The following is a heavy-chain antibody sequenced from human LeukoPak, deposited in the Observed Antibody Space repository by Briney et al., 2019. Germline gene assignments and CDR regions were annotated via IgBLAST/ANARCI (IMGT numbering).Heavy chain of an antibody. CDR2: INPNSGGT. CDR3: AKGYDFWSGYYSAAEYFQH. J-gene: IGHJ1*01. V-gene: IGHV1-2*02. D-gene: IGHD3-3*01. Sequence: ASVKVSCKASGYTFTDHYMHWVRQAPGQGLEWMGWINPNSGGTNYAQKFQGRVTMTRDTSISTAYMELSRLRSDDTAVYYCAKGYDFWSGYYSAAEYFQHWGQGTLVTVSS. CDR1: GYTFTDHY.